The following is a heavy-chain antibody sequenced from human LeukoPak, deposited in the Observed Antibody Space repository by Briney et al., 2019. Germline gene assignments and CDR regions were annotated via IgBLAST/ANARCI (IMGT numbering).Heavy chain of an antibody. CDR2: IYPGDSDT. V-gene: IGHV5-51*01. J-gene: IGHJ4*02. D-gene: IGHD3-10*01. CDR3: ARGDLLTLGDY. Sequence: GESLKISCKGSGYTFTMYWIGWARQMPGKGLEWMGIIYPGDSDTTYRPSFQGQVTFSADKSISTAYLQWSSLKASDTAMYYCARGDLLTLGDYWGPGTLVTVSS. CDR1: GYTFTMYW.